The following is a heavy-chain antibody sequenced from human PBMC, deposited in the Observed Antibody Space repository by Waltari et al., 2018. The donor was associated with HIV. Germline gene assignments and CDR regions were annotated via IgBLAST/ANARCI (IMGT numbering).Heavy chain of an antibody. V-gene: IGHV3-73*01. CDR3: TRDSEVAALDGMDV. CDR2: IRSKANSYAT. CDR1: GFTFSGSA. Sequence: EVQLVESGGGLVQPGGSLKLSCAASGFTFSGSAMHWVRQASGKGLEWVGRIRSKANSYATAYAASVKGRFTISRDDSKNTAYLQMNSLKTEDTAVYYCTRDSEVAALDGMDVWGQGTTVTVSS. D-gene: IGHD1-26*01. J-gene: IGHJ6*02.